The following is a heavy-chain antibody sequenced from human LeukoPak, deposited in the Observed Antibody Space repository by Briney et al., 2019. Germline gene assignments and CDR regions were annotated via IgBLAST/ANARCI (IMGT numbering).Heavy chain of an antibody. CDR3: ARGREIAAAGSDY. D-gene: IGHD6-13*01. CDR2: IHSSGNT. J-gene: IGHJ4*02. CDR1: GYSISSGYY. V-gene: IGHV4-38-2*02. Sequence: SETLSLTCTVSGYSISSGYYWGWIRQPPGKRLEWVGSIHSSGNTYYNPTLKSRVTISVDTSKNQFSLKLSSVTAADTAVYYCARGREIAAAGSDYWGQGTLVTVSS.